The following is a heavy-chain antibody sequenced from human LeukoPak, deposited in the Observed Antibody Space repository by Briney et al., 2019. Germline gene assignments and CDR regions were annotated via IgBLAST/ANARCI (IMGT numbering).Heavy chain of an antibody. CDR1: GFTFSSYA. V-gene: IGHV3-30*04. Sequence: PGGSLRLSCAASGFTFSSYAMHWVRQAPGKGLEWVAAISYDGSNKYYADSVKGRFTISRDNSKNTLYLQMNSLRAEDTAVYYCARDRYGMDVWGKGTTVTVSS. CDR3: ARDRYGMDV. J-gene: IGHJ6*04. CDR2: ISYDGSNK.